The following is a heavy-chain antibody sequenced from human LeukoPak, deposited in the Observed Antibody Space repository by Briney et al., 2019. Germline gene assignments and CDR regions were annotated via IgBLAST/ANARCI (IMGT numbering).Heavy chain of an antibody. CDR1: GGSISSYY. V-gene: IGHV4-59*08. CDR3: AIWNYFDNSGYYSDWYFDL. Sequence: SETLSLTCSVSGGSISSYYWSWIRQPTGRGLEWIGYIHYTGSTNYNPSLKSRVTMSLDTSKNQFSMELRSVTAADTAVYYCAIWNYFDNSGYYSDWYFDLWGRGTLVTVSS. D-gene: IGHD3-22*01. J-gene: IGHJ2*01. CDR2: IHYTGST.